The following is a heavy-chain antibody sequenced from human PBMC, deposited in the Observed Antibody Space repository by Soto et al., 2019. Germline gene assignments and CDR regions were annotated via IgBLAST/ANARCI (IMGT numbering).Heavy chain of an antibody. CDR3: ARDEIAAAGTILGWFDP. J-gene: IGHJ5*02. D-gene: IGHD6-13*01. CDR2: IIPIFGTA. Sequence: SVKVSCKASGGTSSSYAISWVRQAPGQGLEWMGGIIPIFGTANYAQKFQGRVTITADESTSTAYMELSSLRSEDTAVYYCARDEIAAAGTILGWFDPWGQGTLVTVSS. V-gene: IGHV1-69*13. CDR1: GGTSSSYA.